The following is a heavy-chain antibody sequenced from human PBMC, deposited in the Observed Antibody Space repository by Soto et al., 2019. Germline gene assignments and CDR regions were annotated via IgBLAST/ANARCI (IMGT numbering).Heavy chain of an antibody. CDR1: GFTVNSYT. V-gene: IGHV3-23*01. CDR2: ITRSGDET. Sequence: PGGSLRLSCAVSGFTVNSYTMSWARQAPGKGLEWVAAITRSGDETHYADFVKGRFIISRDESQQTLSLQMNTLRVDDTAVYYCVRGDYRGNLFSFDMWGQGTMVTVSS. J-gene: IGHJ3*02. CDR3: VRGDYRGNLFSFDM. D-gene: IGHD4-17*01.